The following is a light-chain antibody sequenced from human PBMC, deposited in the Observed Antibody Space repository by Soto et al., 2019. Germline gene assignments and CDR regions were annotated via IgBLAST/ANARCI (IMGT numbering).Light chain of an antibody. CDR2: DNS. CDR1: NIEVKR. J-gene: IGLJ1*01. Sequence: SYELTQPPSVSVTPRQTAILTCGGNNIEVKRVHWYQQKPGQAPLLVVFDNSDRPSGIPERFSGSNSGNSATLTNNRVEAGDEADYYCQVWESSGDQPVFGAGTKVTVL. CDR3: QVWESSGDQPV. V-gene: IGLV3-21*02.